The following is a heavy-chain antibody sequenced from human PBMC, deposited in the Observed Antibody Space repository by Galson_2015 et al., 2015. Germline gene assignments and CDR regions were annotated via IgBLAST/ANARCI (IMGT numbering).Heavy chain of an antibody. CDR1: GGSISSYY. Sequence: ETLSLTCRVSGGSISSYYWSWIRQSPGKGLEWIGYIYYSGITKYNPSLKSRVTISVDTSDNQFSLKLSSVTAADTAVYYCASSLGSSSWVDYWGQGTLVTVSS. CDR2: IYYSGIT. V-gene: IGHV4-59*01. CDR3: ASSLGSSSWVDY. D-gene: IGHD6-13*01. J-gene: IGHJ4*02.